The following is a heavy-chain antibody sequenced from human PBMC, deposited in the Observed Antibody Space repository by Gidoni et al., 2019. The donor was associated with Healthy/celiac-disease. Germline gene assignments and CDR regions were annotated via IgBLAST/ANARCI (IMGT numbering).Heavy chain of an antibody. Sequence: GLEWIGSIYYSGSTYYNPSLKSRVTISVDTSKNQFSLNLSSVTAADTAVYYCARHAYYKKDAFDIWGQGTMVTVSS. CDR2: IYYSGST. CDR3: ARHAYYKKDAFDI. V-gene: IGHV4-39*01. J-gene: IGHJ3*02. D-gene: IGHD1-26*01.